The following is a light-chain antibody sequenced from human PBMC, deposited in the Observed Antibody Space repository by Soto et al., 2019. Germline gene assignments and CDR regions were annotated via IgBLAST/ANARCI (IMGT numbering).Light chain of an antibody. CDR1: QSITSW. J-gene: IGKJ1*01. Sequence: DIQMTQSPSTLSASLGDRVTITCRASQSITSWLAWYQQKPGRASNLLIYKASSLESGVPSRFSGSGSGTEFTLTISSLQPDDFATYYCQQYKGYWTFGQGTKVDIK. CDR2: KAS. CDR3: QQYKGYWT. V-gene: IGKV1-5*03.